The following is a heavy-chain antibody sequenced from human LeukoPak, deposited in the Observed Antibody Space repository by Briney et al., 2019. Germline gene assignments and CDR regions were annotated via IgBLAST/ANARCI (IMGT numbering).Heavy chain of an antibody. Sequence: ASVKVSCKASGYTFTSYYMHWVRQAPGQGLEWMGIINPSGGSTGYAQKFQGRVTMTTDTSTSTAYMELRSLRSDDTAVYYCARVHPQGRYSSSWSGFDPWGQGTLVTVSS. D-gene: IGHD6-13*01. CDR3: ARVHPQGRYSSSWSGFDP. V-gene: IGHV1-46*01. J-gene: IGHJ5*02. CDR1: GYTFTSYY. CDR2: INPSGGST.